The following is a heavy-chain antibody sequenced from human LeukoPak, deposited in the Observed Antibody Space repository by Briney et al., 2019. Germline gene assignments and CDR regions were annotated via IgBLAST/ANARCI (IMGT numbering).Heavy chain of an antibody. Sequence: GGSLRLSCAASGFTLSSYAMSWVRQAPGKGLEWVSAIRDSGSSTHYADSVKGRFTTSRDNSKNTLFLQMNSLRAEDTAIYYCAKYGPQDSGSSHFDYWGQGALVTVSS. CDR1: GFTLSSYA. CDR2: IRDSGSST. CDR3: AKYGPQDSGSSHFDY. V-gene: IGHV3-23*01. J-gene: IGHJ4*02. D-gene: IGHD1-26*01.